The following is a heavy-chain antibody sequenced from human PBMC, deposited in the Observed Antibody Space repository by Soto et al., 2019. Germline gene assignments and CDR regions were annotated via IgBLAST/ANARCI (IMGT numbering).Heavy chain of an antibody. CDR2: VSASGGST. CDR3: ATRAYYYDSSGYFDY. J-gene: IGHJ4*02. Sequence: PGGSLRLSCAASGFTFSTYAMAWVRQAPGKGLEWVSGVSASGGSTYYADPVKGRFTISRDNSKNTLYLQMNSLRAEDTAVYYCATRAYYYDSSGYFDYWGQGTLVTVSS. CDR1: GFTFSTYA. V-gene: IGHV3-23*01. D-gene: IGHD3-22*01.